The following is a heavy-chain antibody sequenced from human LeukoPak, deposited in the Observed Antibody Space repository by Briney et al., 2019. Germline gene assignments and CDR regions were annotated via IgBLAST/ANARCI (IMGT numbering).Heavy chain of an antibody. J-gene: IGHJ5*02. V-gene: IGHV4-31*03. CDR2: VYYSGST. CDR1: GGSISSGGYY. Sequence: SQTLSLTCTVSGGSISSGGYYWSWIRQHPGKGLEWIGYVYYSGSTYYNPSLKSRVTISVDTSKNQFSLKLSSVTAADTAVYYCAKSGNKYNWSDPWGQGTLVTVSS. D-gene: IGHD1/OR15-1a*01. CDR3: AKSGNKYNWSDP.